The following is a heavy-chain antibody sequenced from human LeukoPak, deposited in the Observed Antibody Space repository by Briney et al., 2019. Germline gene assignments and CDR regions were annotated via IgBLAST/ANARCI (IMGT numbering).Heavy chain of an antibody. CDR1: ESTFDHA. CDR3: GKDTSAGGMDV. Sequence: PGGSLRLSCTASESTFDHAMHWVRQTPGKGLEWVSGIGWNSARTGYADSVRGRFTISRDNVKNSLYLQMNSLRAEDTALYYCGKDTSAGGMDVWGQGTTVTVSS. CDR2: IGWNSART. J-gene: IGHJ6*02. D-gene: IGHD3-10*01. V-gene: IGHV3-9*01.